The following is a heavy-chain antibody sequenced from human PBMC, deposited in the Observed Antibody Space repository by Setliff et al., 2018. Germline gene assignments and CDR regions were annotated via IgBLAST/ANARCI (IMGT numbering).Heavy chain of an antibody. V-gene: IGHV3-74*01. D-gene: IGHD1-1*01. J-gene: IGHJ4*02. CDR2: INPDGSTT. CDR1: GFTFSSYW. CDR3: VRGLSDRVNWFAFDY. Sequence: AGSLRLSCAASGFTFSSYWMHWVRQAPGKGLVWVSRINPDGSTTSYADSVKGRFTISRDNAKNSVDLQMSSLRPEDTAIYFCVRGLSDRVNWFAFDYWGQGTLVTVS.